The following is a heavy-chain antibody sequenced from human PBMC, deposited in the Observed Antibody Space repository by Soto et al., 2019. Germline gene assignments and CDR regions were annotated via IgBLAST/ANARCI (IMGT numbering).Heavy chain of an antibody. J-gene: IGHJ5*02. CDR1: GGSISTYY. CDR3: ARDQLSSGLYVWFDP. CDR2: IYYDGST. V-gene: IGHV4-59*01. D-gene: IGHD6-25*01. Sequence: HVQLQESGPGLVKPSETLSLTCTVSGGSISTYYWSWIRQPPGKGLEWIGYIYYDGSTSYNPSLRSRVTISVDTYKNQFSLILSSVTYADTAVYYCARDQLSSGLYVWFDPWGQGTLVTVSS.